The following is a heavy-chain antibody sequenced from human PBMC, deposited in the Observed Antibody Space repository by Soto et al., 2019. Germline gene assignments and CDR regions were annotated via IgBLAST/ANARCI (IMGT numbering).Heavy chain of an antibody. CDR1: GYKVTNPL. V-gene: IGHV5-51*01. D-gene: IGHD1-1*01. CDR3: ARLPGIVAPGTVFLDN. J-gene: IGHJ4*02. Sequence: GGSLKKSCKASGYKVTNPLVGWVGQMPGEGLEWMGIIYPGDSDTRYRPSFQGQVTISADKSSSTAYLQWNSLQASDTAMYYCARLPGIVAPGTVFLDNWGQGTMVTVS. CDR2: IYPGDSDT.